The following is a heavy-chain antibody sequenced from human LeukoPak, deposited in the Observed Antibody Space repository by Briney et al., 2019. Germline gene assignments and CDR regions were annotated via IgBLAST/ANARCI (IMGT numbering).Heavy chain of an antibody. Sequence: SVKVSCKASGGTFSSYAISWVRQAPGQGLEWMGRIIPIFGTANYAQKFQGRVTITTDESTSTAYTELSSLRSEDTAVYYCARENYDFWSGYRYWGQGTLVTVSS. D-gene: IGHD3-3*01. V-gene: IGHV1-69*05. CDR1: GGTFSSYA. CDR3: ARENYDFWSGYRY. J-gene: IGHJ4*02. CDR2: IIPIFGTA.